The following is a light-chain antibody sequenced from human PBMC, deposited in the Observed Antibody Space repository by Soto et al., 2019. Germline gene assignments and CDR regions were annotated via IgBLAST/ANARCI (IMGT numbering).Light chain of an antibody. Sequence: EVVMTQSPATLSVSPGEGATLSCRASQSVNSNYLAWYQQKPGQAPRLLIYGISTRATGIPARFSGSGSGTEFTLIISSLQSEDFAVYYCQQYNEWPLTFGGGTKVDIK. CDR2: GIS. CDR3: QQYNEWPLT. V-gene: IGKV3-15*01. J-gene: IGKJ4*01. CDR1: QSVNSN.